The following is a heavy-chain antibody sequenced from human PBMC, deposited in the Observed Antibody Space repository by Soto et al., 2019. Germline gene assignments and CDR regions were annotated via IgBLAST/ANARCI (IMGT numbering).Heavy chain of an antibody. CDR3: AKKGPGGGRHFYYGMDV. V-gene: IGHV3-30*18. J-gene: IGHJ6*02. Sequence: KLVESGGGVVQPGRSLRLSCAASGFVFSDYGMHWVRQAPGKGLEWVALITNDGNNEFYRESVKGRFSISRGRSTNTVDLLMNSLRPEDTGVYYCAKKGPGGGRHFYYGMDVWGQGTTVTVSS. CDR1: GFVFSDYG. D-gene: IGHD1-26*01. CDR2: ITNDGNNE.